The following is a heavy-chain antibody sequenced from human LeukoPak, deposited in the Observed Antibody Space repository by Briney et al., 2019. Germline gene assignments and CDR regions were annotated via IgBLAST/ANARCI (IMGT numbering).Heavy chain of an antibody. J-gene: IGHJ6*03. Sequence: GGSLRLSCTASGFTFSSYGMHWVRQAPGKGLEWVAFIRYDGSNKYYADSVKGRFTISRDNSKNTLYLQMSSLRAEDTAVYYCARAKTYYYYYYMDVWGKGTTVTVSS. CDR1: GFTFSSYG. V-gene: IGHV3-30*02. D-gene: IGHD4/OR15-4a*01. CDR2: IRYDGSNK. CDR3: ARAKTYYYYYYMDV.